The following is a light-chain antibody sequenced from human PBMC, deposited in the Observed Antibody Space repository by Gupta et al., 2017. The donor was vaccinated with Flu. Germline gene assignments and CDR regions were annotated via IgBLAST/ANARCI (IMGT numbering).Light chain of an antibody. V-gene: IGLV3-1*01. CDR3: RAWTSSTGG. CDR1: KFGDKY. J-gene: IGLJ3*02. Sequence: SYELTQPPSVSVSPGQTASITCSGDKFGDKYACWYQQKPGKSPVLVIYQDSKRPSGIPERFSGSNSGNTAALTIRGTQAMEEADYYCRAWTSSTGGFGGGTKLTVL. CDR2: QDS.